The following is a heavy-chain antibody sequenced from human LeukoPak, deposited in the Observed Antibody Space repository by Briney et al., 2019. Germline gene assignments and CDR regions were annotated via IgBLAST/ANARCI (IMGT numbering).Heavy chain of an antibody. CDR3: ARGVVRITIFGVVIRARSDAFDI. CDR1: GGSFSGYY. J-gene: IGHJ3*02. Sequence: PSETLSLTCAVYGGSFSGYYWTWIRQPPGKGLEWIGEINHSGNTNYNPSLKSRVTISIDTSNSQFSLKLSSVTAADTAVYYCARGVVRITIFGVVIRARSDAFDIWGQGTMVTVSS. D-gene: IGHD3-3*01. CDR2: INHSGNT. V-gene: IGHV4-34*01.